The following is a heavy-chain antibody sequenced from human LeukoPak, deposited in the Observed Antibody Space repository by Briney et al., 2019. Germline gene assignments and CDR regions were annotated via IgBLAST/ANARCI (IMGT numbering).Heavy chain of an antibody. D-gene: IGHD4-17*01. V-gene: IGHV4-59*11. CDR2: ISYIGST. CDR1: TDSFSSHY. J-gene: IGHJ3*02. CDR3: ARDLITVTKGFDI. Sequence: SETLSLTCAVSTDSFSSHYWSWVRQPPGKGLEWIGYISYIGSTNYNPSLKSRVTISIDTSKNHFSLRLRSVTAADTAVYYCARDLITVTKGFDIWGQGTMVSVSS.